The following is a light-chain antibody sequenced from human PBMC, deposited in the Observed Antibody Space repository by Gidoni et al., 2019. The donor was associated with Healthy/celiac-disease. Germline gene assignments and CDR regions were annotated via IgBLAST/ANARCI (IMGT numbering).Light chain of an antibody. CDR3: QQSYSTPIT. CDR1: QSISSY. CDR2: AAS. J-gene: IGKJ5*01. Sequence: DIQITQSPSSLSASVGDRVTITCRASQSISSYLNWYQQKPGKAPKLLIYAASSLQSGVPSRFSGSGSGTDFTLTISSRQPEDFATYYCQQSYSTPITFXQXTRLEIK. V-gene: IGKV1-39*01.